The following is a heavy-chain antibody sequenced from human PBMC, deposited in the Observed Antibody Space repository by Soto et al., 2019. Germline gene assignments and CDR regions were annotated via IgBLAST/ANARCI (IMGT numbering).Heavy chain of an antibody. CDR3: ARRASKLGSGWYFNC. J-gene: IGHJ4*02. V-gene: IGHV5-51*01. CDR1: GYSFTSYW. D-gene: IGHD6-19*01. CDR2: IYPGDSDT. Sequence: GESLKIXCKGSGYSFTSYWIGWVRPMPGKGLEWMGIIYPGDSDTRYSPSFQGQVTISADKSISTAYLQWSSLKASDTAMYYCARRASKLGSGWYFNCWGQGTLVTVSS.